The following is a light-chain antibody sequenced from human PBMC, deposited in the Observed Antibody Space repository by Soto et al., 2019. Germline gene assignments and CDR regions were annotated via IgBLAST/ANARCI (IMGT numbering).Light chain of an antibody. CDR1: SSDIGSYNY. CDR2: EVS. J-gene: IGLJ1*01. CDR3: SSHKTYSTRI. V-gene: IGLV2-14*01. Sequence: SALTQPASVSGSPGQSIAISCTGTSSDIGSYNYVSWYQQHPGKAPKLIIHEVSNRPSGISDHFSGSKSGNTASLTISGLQADDEADYYCSSHKTYSTRIFGTGTKVTVL.